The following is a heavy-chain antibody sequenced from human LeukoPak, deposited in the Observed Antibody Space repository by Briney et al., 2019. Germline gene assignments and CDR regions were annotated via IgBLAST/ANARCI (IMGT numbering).Heavy chain of an antibody. CDR2: IYHSGST. V-gene: IGHV4-4*02. CDR1: GGSISSSNW. J-gene: IGHJ4*02. CDR3: AREEGWFGDPHLYYFDY. Sequence: PSETLSLTCAVSGGSISSSNWWSWVRQPPGKGLEWIGEIYHSGSTNYNPSLKSRVTISVDKSKNQFSLKLSSVTATDTAVYYCAREEGWFGDPHLYYFDYWGQGTLVTVSS. D-gene: IGHD3-10*01.